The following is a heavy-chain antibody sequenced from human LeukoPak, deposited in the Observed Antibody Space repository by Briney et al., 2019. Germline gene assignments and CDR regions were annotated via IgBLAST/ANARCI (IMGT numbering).Heavy chain of an antibody. CDR1: GFTLSSYG. J-gene: IGHJ4*02. CDR2: LRYDGSTA. Sequence: GGSLRLSCAASGFTLSSYGMNWVRQAPGKGLDWVAFLRYDGSTAFYEDSVKGRFTISRGSSKNTLYLQMNSLTPADTAIYYCAKDPYGGTYPSYFDYWGQGTLVTVSS. D-gene: IGHD1-26*01. CDR3: AKDPYGGTYPSYFDY. V-gene: IGHV3-30*02.